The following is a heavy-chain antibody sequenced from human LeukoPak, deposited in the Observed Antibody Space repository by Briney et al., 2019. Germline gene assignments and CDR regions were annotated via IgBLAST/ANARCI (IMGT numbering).Heavy chain of an antibody. V-gene: IGHV6-1*01. J-gene: IGHJ4*02. Sequence: SQTLSLTCAISGDSVSINSAAWNWIRQSPSRGLEWLGRTYQRSKWYNDYAVSVKSRITINPDISKNQFSLQLNSVTPEDTAVYNCARSPSPYSSGWYFDYWGQGTLVTVSS. CDR2: TYQRSKWYN. CDR1: GDSVSINSAA. D-gene: IGHD6-19*01. CDR3: ARSPSPYSSGWYFDY.